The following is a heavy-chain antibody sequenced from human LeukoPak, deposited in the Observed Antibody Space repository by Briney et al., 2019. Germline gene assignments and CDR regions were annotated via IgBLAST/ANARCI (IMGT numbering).Heavy chain of an antibody. Sequence: GRSLRLSCAASGFTFSSYGMHWVRQAPGKGLEWVADIKQGGSEKNYLDSVKGRFTISRDNSKNTLYLQMNSLRAEDTAVYYCAKTVRFLEWLFPSTFDYWGQGTLVTVSS. J-gene: IGHJ4*02. V-gene: IGHV3-7*01. CDR1: GFTFSSYG. CDR2: IKQGGSEK. CDR3: AKTVRFLEWLFPSTFDY. D-gene: IGHD3-3*01.